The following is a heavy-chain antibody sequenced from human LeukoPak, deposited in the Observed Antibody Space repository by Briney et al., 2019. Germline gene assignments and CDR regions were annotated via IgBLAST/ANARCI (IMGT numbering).Heavy chain of an antibody. J-gene: IGHJ4*02. CDR2: ISSSGRTI. Sequence: PGGSLRLSCAASGFTFSSYEMNWVRQAPGKGLEWVSYISSSGRTIYYADSVQGRFTISRDNAKNSLYLQMYSLRAEDTAVYYCAVNYDLDYWGQGTLVTVSS. CDR1: GFTFSSYE. D-gene: IGHD4-11*01. V-gene: IGHV3-48*03. CDR3: AVNYDLDY.